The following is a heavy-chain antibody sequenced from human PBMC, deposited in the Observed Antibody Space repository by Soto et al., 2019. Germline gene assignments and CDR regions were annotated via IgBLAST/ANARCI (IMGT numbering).Heavy chain of an antibody. V-gene: IGHV1-46*01. Sequence: ASVKVSCKASGYTFTSKWIPWARRAPGQGLEWMGVINPSCDITKYAPKFQGRVTMTTDTSTSTIYMDLSSLTSEDTAVYYCARDHSIASSGAWWLDPWGQGTLVTVSS. J-gene: IGHJ5*02. CDR3: ARDHSIASSGAWWLDP. D-gene: IGHD6-13*01. CDR2: INPSCDIT. CDR1: GYTFTSKW.